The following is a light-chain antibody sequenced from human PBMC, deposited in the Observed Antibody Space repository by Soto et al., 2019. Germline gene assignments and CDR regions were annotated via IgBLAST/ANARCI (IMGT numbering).Light chain of an antibody. CDR3: SSYTSSSILV. J-gene: IGLJ1*01. Sequence: QSALTQPASVSGSPGQSVTISCTGTSSDVGDYNYVSWYQQHPGKAPQLMIYKVSNRPSGVSNRFSDYKSGNTASLTISGLQAEDEADYYCSSYTSSSILVFGTGTKVTVL. CDR2: KVS. V-gene: IGLV2-14*01. CDR1: SSDVGDYNY.